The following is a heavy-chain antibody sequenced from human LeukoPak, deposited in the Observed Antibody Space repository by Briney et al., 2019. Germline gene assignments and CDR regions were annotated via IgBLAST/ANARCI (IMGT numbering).Heavy chain of an antibody. CDR3: TKGGSIAVAGKGRLFDY. J-gene: IGHJ4*02. Sequence: PGGSLRLSCAASGFTFDDYAMHWVRQAPGKGLEWVSGISWNSGNIDYADSVKGRFTISRDNAKNSLYLQMNSLRAEDTALYYCTKGGSIAVAGKGRLFDYWGQGTLVTVSS. CDR1: GFTFDDYA. V-gene: IGHV3-9*01. CDR2: ISWNSGNI. D-gene: IGHD6-19*01.